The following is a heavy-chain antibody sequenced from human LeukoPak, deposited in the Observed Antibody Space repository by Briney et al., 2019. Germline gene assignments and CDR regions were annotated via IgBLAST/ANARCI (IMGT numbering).Heavy chain of an antibody. CDR2: IYYSGST. CDR3: ARDVSRADYAVHYYYYYSMDV. Sequence: SETLSLTCTVSGGSISSYYWSWIRQAPGKGLEWIGYIYYSGSTNYNPSLKSRVTISVDTSKNQFSLKLSSVTAADTAVYYCARDVSRADYAVHYYYYYSMDVWGQGTTVTVYS. J-gene: IGHJ6*02. V-gene: IGHV4-59*01. CDR1: GGSISSYY. D-gene: IGHD4-17*01.